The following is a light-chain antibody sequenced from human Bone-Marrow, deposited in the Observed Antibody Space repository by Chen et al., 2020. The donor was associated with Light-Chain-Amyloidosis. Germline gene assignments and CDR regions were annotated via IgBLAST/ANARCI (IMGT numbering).Light chain of an antibody. V-gene: IGKV3-20*01. CDR2: GSS. J-gene: IGKJ4*01. CDR1: QTISSTY. Sequence: EIVLTQTSGTLSLSPGEGANLSCRASQTISSTYLTCYQQKFCQAPRLLIYGSSSRATGIPDRFTGSGSWTDFTLTINRLEPEDFAMYYCQQYGTSPLTFGGGTKVEIK. CDR3: QQYGTSPLT.